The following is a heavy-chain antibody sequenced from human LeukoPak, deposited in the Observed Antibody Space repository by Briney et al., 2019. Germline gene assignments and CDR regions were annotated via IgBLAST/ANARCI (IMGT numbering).Heavy chain of an antibody. V-gene: IGHV3-43D*03. D-gene: IGHD3-16*02. CDR1: GFTFDDYA. CDR2: ISWDGGST. CDR3: ARDYFTFGGVIVAS. Sequence: GGSLRLSCAASGFTFDDYAMHWVRQAPGKGLEWVSFISWDGGSTYYADSVKGRFTISRDNSENSLYLQMNSLRAEDTAVYYCARDYFTFGGVIVASWGQGTLVTVSS. J-gene: IGHJ5*02.